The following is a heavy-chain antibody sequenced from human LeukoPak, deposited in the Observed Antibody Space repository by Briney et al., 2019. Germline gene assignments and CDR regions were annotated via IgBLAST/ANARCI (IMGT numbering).Heavy chain of an antibody. J-gene: IGHJ4*02. Sequence: GSLRPSWAASGKYLMHWVRQAPGKGLVWVSHVNSDGSWTSHADSVKGRFTISKDSAKNTVYLQMNNLRTEDTAVYYCVSFYETNWGRGTLVTVSS. CDR3: VSFYETN. CDR2: VNSDGSWT. V-gene: IGHV3-74*01. CDR1: GKYL. D-gene: IGHD2-2*01.